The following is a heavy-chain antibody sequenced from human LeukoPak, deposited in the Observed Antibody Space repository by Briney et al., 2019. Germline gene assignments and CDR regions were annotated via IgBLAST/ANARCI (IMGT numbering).Heavy chain of an antibody. J-gene: IGHJ4*02. CDR2: IDHSGTT. V-gene: IGHV4-38-2*02. CDR3: VRDIATGYFDS. Sequence: SETLSLTCTVSNYAISGGFFWGWIRQPPGKGLEWVGSIDHSGTTYYHPSLKSRVTILVDTSKSQFSLRLTSVTAADTAIYYCVRDIATGYFDSWGQGSLVSVSS. CDR1: NYAISGGFF. D-gene: IGHD3-9*01.